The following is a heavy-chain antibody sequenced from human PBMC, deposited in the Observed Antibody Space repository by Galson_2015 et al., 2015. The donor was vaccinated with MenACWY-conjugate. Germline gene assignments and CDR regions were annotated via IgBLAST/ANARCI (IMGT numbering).Heavy chain of an antibody. J-gene: IGHJ6*02. Sequence: SVKVSCKASGYTFTSYGISWVRQAPGQGLEWMGWISAYNGNTNYAQKLQGRVTMTTDTSTSTAYMELRSLRSDDTAVYYCARIYLNYGSGSSYPNYYYYGMDVWGQGTTVTVSS. CDR1: GYTFTSYG. V-gene: IGHV1-18*01. CDR3: ARIYLNYGSGSSYPNYYYYGMDV. CDR2: ISAYNGNT. D-gene: IGHD3-10*01.